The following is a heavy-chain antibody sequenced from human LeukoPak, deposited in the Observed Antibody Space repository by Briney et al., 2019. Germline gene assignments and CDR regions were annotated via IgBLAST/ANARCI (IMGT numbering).Heavy chain of an antibody. V-gene: IGHV3-21*01. D-gene: IGHD4-17*01. Sequence: PGGSLRLSCAASGFTFSTYTLNWVRQAPGKGLEWVSLISSSGSYMSYADSVKGRFTISRGNAVNSLYLQMNSLRAEDTAIYYCARDRYGDYGFDYWGQGTLVTVSS. CDR1: GFTFSTYT. J-gene: IGHJ4*02. CDR2: ISSSGSYM. CDR3: ARDRYGDYGFDY.